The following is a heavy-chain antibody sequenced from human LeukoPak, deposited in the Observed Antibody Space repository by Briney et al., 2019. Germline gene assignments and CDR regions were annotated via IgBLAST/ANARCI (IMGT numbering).Heavy chain of an antibody. CDR3: AKDRKSPYYYDSSGYYYAGSFFDY. V-gene: IGHV3-23*01. Sequence: PGGSLRLSCAASGFTFSSSWMSWVRQAPGKGLEWVSAISGSGGSTYYADSVKGRFTISRDNSKNTLYLQMNSLRAEDTAVYYCAKDRKSPYYYDSSGYYYAGSFFDYWGQGTLVTVSS. J-gene: IGHJ4*02. D-gene: IGHD3-22*01. CDR1: GFTFSSSW. CDR2: ISGSGGST.